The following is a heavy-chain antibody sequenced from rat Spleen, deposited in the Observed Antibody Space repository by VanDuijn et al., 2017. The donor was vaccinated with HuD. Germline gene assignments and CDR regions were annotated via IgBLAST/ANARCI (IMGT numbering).Heavy chain of an antibody. J-gene: IGHJ2*01. CDR1: GFTFSSFP. CDR2: ITHTGGRT. V-gene: IGHV5-31*01. CDR3: TRGSLFDY. Sequence: EVQLVESGGGLVQPGRSLKLSCAASGFTFSSFPMTWICQGPGKGLEWIASITHTGGRTYYPDSVQDRFTISRDNAKSTLYLQMNSLRSEDTATYYCTRGSLFDYWGQGVMVTVSS.